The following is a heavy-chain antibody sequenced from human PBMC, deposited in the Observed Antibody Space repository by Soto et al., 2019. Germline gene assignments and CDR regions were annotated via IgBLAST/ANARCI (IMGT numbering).Heavy chain of an antibody. D-gene: IGHD3-3*01. V-gene: IGHV1-2*04. CDR3: ARSIYDFWSGYYQQDYYYGMDV. J-gene: IGHJ6*02. Sequence: ASVKVSCKASGYTFTGYYMHWVRQAPGQGLEWMGWINPNSGGTNYAQKFQGWVTMTRDTSISTAYMELSRLRSDDTAVYYCARSIYDFWSGYYQQDYYYGMDVWGQGTTVTVSS. CDR2: INPNSGGT. CDR1: GYTFTGYY.